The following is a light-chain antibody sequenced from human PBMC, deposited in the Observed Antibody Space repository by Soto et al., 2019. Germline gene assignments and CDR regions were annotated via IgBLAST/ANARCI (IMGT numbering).Light chain of an antibody. CDR1: QCVSSSY. CDR2: GAS. V-gene: IGKV3-20*01. CDR3: QHYCSSPFP. J-gene: IGKJ4*01. Sequence: ELVLSQSPGTLSLSPGERATLSCRASQCVSSSYLAWYRQNAGQAPRLLIYGASSRATGIPDRSSGSGSGIDFTLTIIRLWPDDFAVYYCQHYCSSPFPVGGVTKVDVK.